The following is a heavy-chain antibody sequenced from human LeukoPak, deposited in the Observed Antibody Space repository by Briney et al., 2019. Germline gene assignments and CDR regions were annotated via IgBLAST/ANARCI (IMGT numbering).Heavy chain of an antibody. J-gene: IGHJ6*04. Sequence: GASVKVSCKASGGTFSSYAISWVRQAPGQGLEWMGGIISDFNITHYPQKFQGRVTITADDSTSTAYMELSSLRFEDTAVYYCSKDLCGMDVWGKGTTVTVSS. CDR1: GGTFSSYA. V-gene: IGHV1-69*13. CDR2: IISDFNIT. CDR3: SKDLCGMDV.